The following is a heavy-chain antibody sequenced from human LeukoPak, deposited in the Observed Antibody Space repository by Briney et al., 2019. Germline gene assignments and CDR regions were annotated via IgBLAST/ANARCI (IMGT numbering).Heavy chain of an antibody. CDR1: GGSVSSGNYY. CDR2: IYYSGST. CDR3: ARDLYGSGSYSHRD. Sequence: PSETLSLTCTVSGGSVSSGNYYWSWIRQPPGKGLEWIGYIYYSGSTNYNPSLKSRVTISVDTSKNQFSLKLSSVTAADTAVYYCARDLYGSGSYSHRDWGQGTLVTVSS. J-gene: IGHJ4*02. V-gene: IGHV4-61*01. D-gene: IGHD3-10*01.